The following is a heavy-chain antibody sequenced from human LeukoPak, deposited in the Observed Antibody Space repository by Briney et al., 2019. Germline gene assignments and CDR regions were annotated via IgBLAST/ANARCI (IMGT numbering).Heavy chain of an antibody. CDR3: ARDNGGSSWFYYYYGMDV. V-gene: IGHV1-18*01. CDR2: ISAYNGNT. D-gene: IGHD6-13*01. J-gene: IGHJ6*02. Sequence: ASVKVSCKASGYTFTSYGISWVRQAPGQGLEWTGWISAYNGNTNYAQKLQGRVTMTTDTSTSTAYMELRSLRSDDTAVYYCARDNGGSSWFYYYYGMDVWGQGTTVTVSS. CDR1: GYTFTSYG.